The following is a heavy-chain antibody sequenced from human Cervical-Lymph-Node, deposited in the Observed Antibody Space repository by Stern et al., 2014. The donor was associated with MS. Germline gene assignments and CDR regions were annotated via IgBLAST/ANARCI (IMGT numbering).Heavy chain of an antibody. CDR2: IIPIFGTA. V-gene: IGHV1-69*01. CDR1: GGTFSSYA. J-gene: IGHJ4*02. Sequence: QLVQSGAEMKKPGSSVKVSCKASGGTFSSYAISWVRQAPGQGLEWMGGIIPIFGTANYAQKFQGRVTITADESTSTAYMELSSLRSEDTAVYYCASAPKVAAAGAYYFDYWGQGTLVTVSS. D-gene: IGHD6-13*01. CDR3: ASAPKVAAAGAYYFDY.